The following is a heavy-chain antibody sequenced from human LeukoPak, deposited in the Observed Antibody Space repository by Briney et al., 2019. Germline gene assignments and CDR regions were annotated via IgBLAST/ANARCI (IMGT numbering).Heavy chain of an antibody. CDR3: ARRASGMYGEGFDY. CDR2: IYPGDSDT. V-gene: IGHV5-51*01. CDR1: GYSFTNYW. Sequence: GESLKISCGLSGYSFTNYWIAWVRQMPGKGLECMGIIYPGDSDTSYSPSFQGQVTISADKSINTAYLQWSSLKASDTAMYYCARRASGMYGEGFDYWGQGTLVTVSS. D-gene: IGHD3-10*02. J-gene: IGHJ4*02.